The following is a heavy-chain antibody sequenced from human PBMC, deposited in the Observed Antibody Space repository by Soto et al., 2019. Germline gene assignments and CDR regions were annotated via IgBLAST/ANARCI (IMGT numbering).Heavy chain of an antibody. CDR3: SKTAEAVAGTVYGY. V-gene: IGHV1-69*01. J-gene: IGHJ4*02. CDR2: IIPIFGTA. D-gene: IGHD6-19*01. Sequence: QVQLVQSGAEVKKPGSSVKVSCKASGGTFSSYAISWVRQAPGQGLEWMGGIIPIFGTANYAQKFQGRVTITADESTSTAYMELSSLRSEDTAVYYCSKTAEAVAGTVYGYWGQGTLVTVSS. CDR1: GGTFSSYA.